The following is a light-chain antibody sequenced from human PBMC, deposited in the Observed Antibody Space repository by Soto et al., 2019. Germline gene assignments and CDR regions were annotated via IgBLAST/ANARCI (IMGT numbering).Light chain of an antibody. V-gene: IGKV3D-20*01. J-gene: IGKJ4*01. Sequence: DIVLTQSPATLSLSPGERATLSCGASQSITNIYLAWYQQRPGLAPRLLIYDTSRRAPGIPDRFSGSGSGTDFTLTISRLEPEDFAVYYCQQYGSLITFGGGTIVEIK. CDR2: DTS. CDR1: QSITNIY. CDR3: QQYGSLIT.